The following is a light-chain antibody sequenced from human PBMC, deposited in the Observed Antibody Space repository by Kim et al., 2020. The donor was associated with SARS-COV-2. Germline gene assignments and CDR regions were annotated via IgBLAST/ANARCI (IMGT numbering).Light chain of an antibody. CDR1: QSISSW. CDR2: ATS. V-gene: IGKV1-39*01. CDR3: QQSYSTLHT. J-gene: IGKJ2*01. Sequence: DIQMTQSPSTLSASVGDRVTITCRASQSISSWLPWYQQKPGKAPKLLIYATSTLQSGVPSRFSGSGSGTDFTLTISSLHPDDFATYYCQQSYSTLHTFGQGTKLEI.